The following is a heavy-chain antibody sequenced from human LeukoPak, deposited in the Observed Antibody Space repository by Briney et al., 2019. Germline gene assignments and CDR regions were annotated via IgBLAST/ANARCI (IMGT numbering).Heavy chain of an antibody. Sequence: GGSLRLSCAASGFTFSSYWMSWVRQAPGKGLEWVANIKPDGSVTYYVDSVKGRFTISRDNAKNSLYLQMNSLRAEDTAVYYCAREVSLTTFDPWGQGTLVTVSS. D-gene: IGHD1/OR15-1a*01. CDR2: IKPDGSVT. V-gene: IGHV3-7*01. CDR3: AREVSLTTFDP. J-gene: IGHJ5*02. CDR1: GFTFSSYW.